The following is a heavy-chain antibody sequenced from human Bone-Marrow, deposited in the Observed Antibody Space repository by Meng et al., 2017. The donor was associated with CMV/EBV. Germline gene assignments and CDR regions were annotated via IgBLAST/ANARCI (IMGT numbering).Heavy chain of an antibody. Sequence: GESLKISCAASGFTFSSYAMSWVRQAPGKGLEWVGRIKSKTDGGTTDYAAPVKGRFTISGDDSKNTLYLQMNSLKTEDTAVYYCTTDGHYYDILTGYYHYYYGMDVWGQGTTVTVSS. CDR2: IKSKTDGGTT. D-gene: IGHD3-9*01. CDR1: GFTFSSYA. V-gene: IGHV3-15*01. CDR3: TTDGHYYDILTGYYHYYYGMDV. J-gene: IGHJ6*02.